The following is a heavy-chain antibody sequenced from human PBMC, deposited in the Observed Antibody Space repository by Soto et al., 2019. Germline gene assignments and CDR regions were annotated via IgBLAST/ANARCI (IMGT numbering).Heavy chain of an antibody. Sequence: ASVKVSCKASGYTFTSYGISWVRQAPGQGLEWMGWISAYNGNTNYAQKLQGRVTMTTDTSTSTAYMELRSLRSDDTAVYYCAERNWGGGDDAFDIWGQGTMVTVSS. J-gene: IGHJ3*02. CDR3: AERNWGGGDDAFDI. CDR1: GYTFTSYG. V-gene: IGHV1-18*01. CDR2: ISAYNGNT. D-gene: IGHD7-27*01.